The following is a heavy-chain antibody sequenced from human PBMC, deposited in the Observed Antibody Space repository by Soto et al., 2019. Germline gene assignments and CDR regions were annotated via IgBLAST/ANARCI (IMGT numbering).Heavy chain of an antibody. V-gene: IGHV4-39*07. J-gene: IGHJ5*02. CDR3: ARVRIVATKTNWFDP. CDR1: GGSISSSSYY. CDR2: IYYSGST. Sequence: SETLSLTCTVSGGSISSSSYYWGWISQPPGKGLEWIGSIYYSGSTYYNPSLKSRVTISVDTSKNQFSLKLSSVTAADTAVYYCARVRIVATKTNWFDPWGQGTLVTVS. D-gene: IGHD5-12*01.